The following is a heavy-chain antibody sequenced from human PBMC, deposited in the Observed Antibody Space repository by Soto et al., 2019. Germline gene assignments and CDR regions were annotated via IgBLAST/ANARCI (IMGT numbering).Heavy chain of an antibody. CDR2: IIPIIGTA. J-gene: IGHJ5*02. V-gene: IGHV1-69*13. D-gene: IGHD6-13*01. Sequence: SVKVSCKASGGTFSSYAISWVRQAPGQGLEWMGGIIPIIGTANYAQKFQGRVTITADESTSTAYMELSSLRSEDTAVYYCARDLKVRSSSWYVNNWFDPWGQGTLVTVSS. CDR3: ARDLKVRSSSWYVNNWFDP. CDR1: GGTFSSYA.